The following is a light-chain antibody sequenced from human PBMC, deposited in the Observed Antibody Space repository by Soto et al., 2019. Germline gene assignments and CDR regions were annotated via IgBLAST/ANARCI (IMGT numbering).Light chain of an antibody. J-gene: IGKJ3*01. V-gene: IGKV4-1*01. Sequence: DVVMTQSPDSLAVSLGERATINCKSSQSLLNTSKNKNYLAWYQQKPGQPPKLLIYWASTRESGVPDRFSGSGSGTDFTLTISSLQAEDVAVYYCQQYYSTPPTFGPGTKVDIK. CDR1: QSLLNTSKNKNY. CDR3: QQYYSTPPT. CDR2: WAS.